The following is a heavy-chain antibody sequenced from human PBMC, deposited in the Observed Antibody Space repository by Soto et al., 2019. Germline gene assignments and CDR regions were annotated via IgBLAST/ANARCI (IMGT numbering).Heavy chain of an antibody. D-gene: IGHD4-17*01. V-gene: IGHV1-2*02. Sequence: QVQLVQSGAEVKKPGASVKVSCKASGYTFTGYYMHWVRQAPGQGLEWMGWINPNSGGTNYAQKFQGRVTMTRDTSISTAYMELSRLRSDDTAVYYCAKEMTTVSSRHYYYGMDVWGQGTTVTVSS. CDR3: AKEMTTVSSRHYYYGMDV. J-gene: IGHJ6*02. CDR1: GYTFTGYY. CDR2: INPNSGGT.